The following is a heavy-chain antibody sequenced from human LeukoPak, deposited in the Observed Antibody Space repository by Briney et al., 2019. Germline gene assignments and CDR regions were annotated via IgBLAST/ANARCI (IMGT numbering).Heavy chain of an antibody. Sequence: GGSLRLSCEASGFTLSNYDMHWVRQAPGKGLEWVAFIRSDGSNQYYTESVKGRFTISRDNAKNSLYLQMNSLRAEDTAVYYCARDPYYDSGGYKRVFDYWGQGTPVTVSS. D-gene: IGHD3-22*01. CDR3: ARDPYYDSGGYKRVFDY. CDR1: GFTLSNYD. J-gene: IGHJ4*02. CDR2: IRSDGSNQ. V-gene: IGHV3-30*02.